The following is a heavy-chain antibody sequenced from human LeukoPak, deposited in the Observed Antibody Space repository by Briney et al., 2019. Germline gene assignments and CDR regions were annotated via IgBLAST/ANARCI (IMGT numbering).Heavy chain of an antibody. CDR3: AKDQLRYNWNDGLIDY. Sequence: QTGGSLRLSCAASGFTFSSYGMHWVRQAPGKGLEWVAVISYDGSNKYYADSVKGRFTISRDNSKNTLYLQMNSLRAEDTAVYYCAKDQLRYNWNDGLIDYWGQGTLVTVSS. D-gene: IGHD1-1*01. J-gene: IGHJ4*02. CDR2: ISYDGSNK. CDR1: GFTFSSYG. V-gene: IGHV3-30*18.